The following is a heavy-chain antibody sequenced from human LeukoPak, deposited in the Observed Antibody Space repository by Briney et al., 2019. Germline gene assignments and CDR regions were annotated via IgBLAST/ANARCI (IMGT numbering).Heavy chain of an antibody. V-gene: IGHV3-33*06. J-gene: IGHJ4*02. D-gene: IGHD6-19*01. Sequence: GRSLRLSCAASGFTFSSFGMRWVRQAPGKGLEWVAVIWYDGSDKYYADSVKGRFTISRDNSKNTLYLQMNSLRAEDTAVYYCAKIPEIYSSGWYYFDHWGQGTLVTVSS. CDR3: AKIPEIYSSGWYYFDH. CDR2: IWYDGSDK. CDR1: GFTFSSFG.